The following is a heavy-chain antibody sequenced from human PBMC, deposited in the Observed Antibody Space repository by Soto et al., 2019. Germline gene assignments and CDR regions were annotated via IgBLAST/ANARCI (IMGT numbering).Heavy chain of an antibody. V-gene: IGHV3-21*01. J-gene: IGHJ5*02. CDR1: GFTFSSYS. CDR2: ISSSSSYI. CDR3: ARGGGYGDNDWFDP. Sequence: PGGSLRLSCAASGFTFSSYSMNWVRQAPGKGLEWVSSISSSSSYIYYADSVKGRFTISRDNAKNSLYLQMNSLRAEDTAVYYCARGGGYGDNDWFDPWGQGTLVTVSS. D-gene: IGHD4-17*01.